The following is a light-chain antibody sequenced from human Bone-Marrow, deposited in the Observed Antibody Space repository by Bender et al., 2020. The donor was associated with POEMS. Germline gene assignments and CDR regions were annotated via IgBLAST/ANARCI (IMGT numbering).Light chain of an antibody. CDR2: DVT. Sequence: QSALTQPASVSGSPGQSITVSCTGASSDVGSYGLVSWYQMHPGKGPKLLIYDVTHRPSGVSDRFSGSKSGNTASLTVSGLQAEDEADYYCSSYTSSITWVFGGGTKLTVL. CDR3: SSYTSSITWV. J-gene: IGLJ3*02. V-gene: IGLV2-14*02. CDR1: SSDVGSYGL.